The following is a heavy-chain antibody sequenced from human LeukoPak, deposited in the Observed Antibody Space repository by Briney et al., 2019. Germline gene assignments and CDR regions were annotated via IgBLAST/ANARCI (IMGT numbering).Heavy chain of an antibody. J-gene: IGHJ4*02. CDR1: GGSISSYS. CDR2: VYYSGST. D-gene: IGHD3-3*01. Sequence: SETLSLTCTVSGGSISSYSWCWSWQPPGKGLEWIGYVYYSGSTNYNPSLKSRVTISVDTSTHQFYLKLSSVTAADTAVYYCARAGSGCYSFDYWGQGTLVTVSS. CDR3: ARAGSGCYSFDY. V-gene: IGHV4-59*01.